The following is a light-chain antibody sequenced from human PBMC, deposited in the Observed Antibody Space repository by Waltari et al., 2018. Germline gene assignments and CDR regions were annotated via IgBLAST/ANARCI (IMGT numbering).Light chain of an antibody. Sequence: SYVLTQPPSVSVAPGKTARITCGGNNIGSKSVHGYLQKPGQAPVLVIYYDSDRPSGIPERFSGSNSGNTATLTISRVEAGDEADYYCQVWDSSSDSVVFGGGTKLTVL. CDR3: QVWDSSSDSVV. CDR1: NIGSKS. CDR2: YDS. J-gene: IGLJ2*01. V-gene: IGLV3-21*04.